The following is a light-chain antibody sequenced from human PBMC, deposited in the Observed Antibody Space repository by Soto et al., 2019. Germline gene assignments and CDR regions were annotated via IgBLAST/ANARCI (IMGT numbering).Light chain of an antibody. CDR3: QEDNNYFPGGGVTWT. Sequence: DIQMTQSPSTLSASVGDRVTITCRASQSISSWLAWYQQKPGKAPKLLIYKASSLESGVPSRFSGRGTGTEFALTDCTLYLCDFRMYFGQEDNNYFPGGGVTWTFGQGTKVEIK. CDR1: QSISSW. V-gene: IGKV1-5*03. J-gene: IGKJ1*01. CDR2: KAS.